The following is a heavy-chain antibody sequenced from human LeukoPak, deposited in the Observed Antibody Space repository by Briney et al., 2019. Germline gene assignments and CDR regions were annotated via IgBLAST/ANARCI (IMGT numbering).Heavy chain of an antibody. CDR2: ISSSSSYT. Sequence: GGSLRLSCAASGFTFSSYNMNWVRQAPGRGLEWVSSISSSSSYTYYADSVEGRFSISRDNAKNTLYLQMNSLRAEDTAVYYCAREGDSSGWHGAFDIWGQGTMVTVSS. J-gene: IGHJ3*02. V-gene: IGHV3-21*01. CDR1: GFTFSSYN. CDR3: AREGDSSGWHGAFDI. D-gene: IGHD6-19*01.